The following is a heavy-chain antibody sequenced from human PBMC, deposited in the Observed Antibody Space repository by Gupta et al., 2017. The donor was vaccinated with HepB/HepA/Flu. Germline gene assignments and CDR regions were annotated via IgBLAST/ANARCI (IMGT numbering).Heavy chain of an antibody. CDR2: MNPNSGNT. J-gene: IGHJ6*03. V-gene: IGHV1-8*03. CDR1: GYTFTSYD. Sequence: QVQLVQSGAEVKKPGASVKVSCKASGYTFTSYDINWVRQATGQGLEWMGWMNPNSGNTGYAQKFQGRVTITRNTSISTAYMELSSLRSEDTAVYYCARGQTYGGNSKSSYYYYYYMDVWGKGTTVTVSS. CDR3: ARGQTYGGNSKSSYYYYYYMDV. D-gene: IGHD4-23*01.